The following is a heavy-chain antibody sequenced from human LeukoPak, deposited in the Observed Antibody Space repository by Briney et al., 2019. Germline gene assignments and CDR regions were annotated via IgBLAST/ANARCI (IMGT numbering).Heavy chain of an antibody. D-gene: IGHD3-10*01. Sequence: SETLSLTCAVHGGSFSGYYWSWIRQPPGKGLEWIGEINHSGSTNYNPSLKSRVTISKDTSKNQSSLRLSSVTAADTAVYYCARGYGSGSYWVYWGQGTLVTVSS. J-gene: IGHJ4*02. CDR3: ARGYGSGSYWVY. V-gene: IGHV4-34*01. CDR2: INHSGST. CDR1: GGSFSGYY.